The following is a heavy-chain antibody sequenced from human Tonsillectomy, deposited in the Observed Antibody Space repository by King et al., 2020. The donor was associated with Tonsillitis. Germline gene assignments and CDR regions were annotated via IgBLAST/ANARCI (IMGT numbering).Heavy chain of an antibody. Sequence: VQLVESGAEVKKPGESLRISCKGSGYSFTSYWISWVRQMPGKGLEWMGRIDPSDSYTNYSPSFQGHVTISADKSISTAYLQWSSLKASDTAMYYCARLNYYDSSGYYEGKGYYGMDVWGQGTTVTVSS. V-gene: IGHV5-10-1*03. CDR3: ARLNYYDSSGYYEGKGYYGMDV. CDR2: IDPSDSYT. D-gene: IGHD3-22*01. CDR1: GYSFTSYW. J-gene: IGHJ6*02.